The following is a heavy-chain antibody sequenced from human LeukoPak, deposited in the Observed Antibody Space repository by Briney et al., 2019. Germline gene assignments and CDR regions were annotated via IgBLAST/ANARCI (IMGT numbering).Heavy chain of an antibody. J-gene: IGHJ4*02. CDR3: ARSAFNRRYSSSWYSDY. Sequence: KASETLSLTCTVSGGSISSSSYYWGWIRQPPGKGLEWIGSIYYSGSTYYNPSLKSRVTISVDTSKNQFSLKLSSVTAADTAVYYCARSAFNRRYSSSWYSDYWGQGTLVTVSS. CDR1: GGSISSSSYY. D-gene: IGHD6-13*01. CDR2: IYYSGST. V-gene: IGHV4-39*07.